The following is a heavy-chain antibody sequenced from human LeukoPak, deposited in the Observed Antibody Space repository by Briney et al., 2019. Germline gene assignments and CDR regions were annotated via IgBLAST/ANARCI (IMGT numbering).Heavy chain of an antibody. D-gene: IGHD5-24*01. Sequence: QTGGSLRLSCAASGFTFSNYAMSWVRQAPGKGLEWVSGISGSGGGTYYADSVKGRCTISRDNSKNTLYLQMNSLRAEDTAVYYCAKGAEEMATIRGDYWGQGTLVTVSS. V-gene: IGHV3-23*01. CDR1: GFTFSNYA. CDR2: ISGSGGGT. J-gene: IGHJ4*02. CDR3: AKGAEEMATIRGDY.